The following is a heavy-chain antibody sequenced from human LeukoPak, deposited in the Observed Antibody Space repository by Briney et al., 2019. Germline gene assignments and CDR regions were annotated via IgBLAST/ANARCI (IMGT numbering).Heavy chain of an antibody. J-gene: IGHJ4*02. D-gene: IGHD3-10*01. CDR2: IGPDGSST. V-gene: IGHV3-74*01. CDR1: GFTFNRNW. CDR3: AKSVWFGELVG. Sequence: QPGGSLRLSCADSGFTFNRNWMHWVRQAPGKGLVWVSRIGPDGSSTGYADSVKGRFTVSRDNAKNTLYLQMNSLRAEDTAVYYCAKSVWFGELVGWGQGTLVTVSS.